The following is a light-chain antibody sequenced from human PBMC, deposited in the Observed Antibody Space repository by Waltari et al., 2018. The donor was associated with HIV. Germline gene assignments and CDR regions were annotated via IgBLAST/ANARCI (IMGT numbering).Light chain of an antibody. V-gene: IGLV2-8*01. CDR1: RSDVGGYLY. CDR2: EVT. Sequence: SALTQPPSASGSPGQSVPIPCPGTRSDVGGYLYVPWYQPHPGKAPKLIIYEVTKRPSGVPDRFSGSKSGNTASLTVSGLQAEDEADYYCTSYGGNNNLLFGGGTKLTVL. CDR3: TSYGGNNNLL. J-gene: IGLJ2*01.